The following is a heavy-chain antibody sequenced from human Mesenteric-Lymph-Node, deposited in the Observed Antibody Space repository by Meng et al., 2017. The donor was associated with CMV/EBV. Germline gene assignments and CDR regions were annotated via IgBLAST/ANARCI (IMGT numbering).Heavy chain of an antibody. D-gene: IGHD5-12*01. J-gene: IGHJ4*02. CDR2: VDPDGGDT. Sequence: SGYNFRTYSVHWVHQAPGQGLEWMGRVDPDGGDTRYSQKFKGRVSMTRNTSTGTVYMELSSLTSDDTAVYYCARDGQYSGYDWGIGYWGQGTLVTVSS. V-gene: IGHV1-46*01. CDR1: GYNFRTYS. CDR3: ARDGQYSGYDWGIGY.